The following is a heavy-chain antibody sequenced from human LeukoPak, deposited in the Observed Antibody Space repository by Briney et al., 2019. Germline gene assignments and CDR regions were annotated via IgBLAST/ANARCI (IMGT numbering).Heavy chain of an antibody. D-gene: IGHD2-15*01. CDR3: AREGRGRFDY. CDR1: GGSISSGGYS. Sequence: SETLSLTCAVSGGSISSGGYSWSWIRQPPGKGLEWIGYIYHSGSTYYNPSLKSRVTISVDRSKNQFSLKLSSVTAADTAVYYCAREGRGRFDYWGRGTLVTVSS. CDR2: IYHSGST. J-gene: IGHJ4*02. V-gene: IGHV4-30-2*01.